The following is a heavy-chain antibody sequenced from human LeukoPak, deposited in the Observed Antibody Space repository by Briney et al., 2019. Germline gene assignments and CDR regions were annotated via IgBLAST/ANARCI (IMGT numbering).Heavy chain of an antibody. CDR3: ARDGRFPPEVLPRYFDY. CDR2: IYYSGST. V-gene: IGHV4-39*07. Sequence: SETLSLTCTVSGGSVSSGSYYWGWIRQPPGKGLEWIGNIYYSGSTYYNPSLKSRVTISVETSKNQFSLKLSSVTAADTAVYYCARDGRFPPEVLPRYFDYWGQGTLVIVSS. J-gene: IGHJ4*02. CDR1: GGSVSSGSYY. D-gene: IGHD1-26*01.